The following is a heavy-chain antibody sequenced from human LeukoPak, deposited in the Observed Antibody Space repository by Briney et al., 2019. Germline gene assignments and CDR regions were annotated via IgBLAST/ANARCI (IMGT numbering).Heavy chain of an antibody. CDR3: ARDKGYDILTGYSQSLLYNWFDP. CDR1: GYTFTGYY. D-gene: IGHD3-9*01. J-gene: IGHJ5*02. CDR2: INPNSGGT. Sequence: GASVKVSCKASGYTFTGYYMHWVRQAPGQGLEWLGLINPNSGGTNYEQKFQGRVTMTRDTSISTAYLELSRLRSDDTAVYYCARDKGYDILTGYSQSLLYNWFDPWGQGTLVSVSS. V-gene: IGHV1-2*02.